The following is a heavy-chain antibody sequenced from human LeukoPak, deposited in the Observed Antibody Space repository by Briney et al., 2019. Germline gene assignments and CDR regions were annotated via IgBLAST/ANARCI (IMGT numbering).Heavy chain of an antibody. D-gene: IGHD6-13*01. Sequence: GGSLRLSCAASGFTFSSYWMHWVRQAPGKGLVWVSRINSDGSTINYADSVKGRFTISRDNAKNTLYLQMNSLRAEDTAVYYCAKGWAIAAAGGGDYFDYWGQGTLVTVSS. CDR2: INSDGSTI. CDR3: AKGWAIAAAGGGDYFDY. J-gene: IGHJ4*02. V-gene: IGHV3-74*01. CDR1: GFTFSSYW.